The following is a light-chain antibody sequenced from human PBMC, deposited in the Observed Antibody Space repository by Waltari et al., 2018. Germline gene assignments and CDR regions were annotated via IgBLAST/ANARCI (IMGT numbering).Light chain of an antibody. CDR3: QMWDSSSDHDV. CDR1: NIGSKN. Sequence: SYDVTQPPSVSVSPGQTARITCGGDNIGSKNVHWYQQKPPLAPVLVIYYDSERPSGIPERFSGSKSGNTATLTISGVEAGDEADYYCQMWDSSSDHDVFGSGTKLTVL. V-gene: IGLV3-21*01. J-gene: IGLJ6*01. CDR2: YDS.